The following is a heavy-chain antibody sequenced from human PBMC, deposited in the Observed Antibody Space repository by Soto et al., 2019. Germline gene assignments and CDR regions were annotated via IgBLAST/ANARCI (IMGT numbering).Heavy chain of an antibody. CDR1: GFTFSSYG. V-gene: IGHV3-30*03. CDR2: ISYDGSNK. CDR3: ARGSVVVVAASGYFDY. J-gene: IGHJ4*02. Sequence: GGSLRLSCAASGFTFSSYGMHLVRQAPGKGLEWVAVISYDGSNKYYADSVKGRFIISRDHSRNTLYLQMNSLRAEDTAVYYCARGSVVVVAASGYFDYGGQGTKVTVSS. D-gene: IGHD2-15*01.